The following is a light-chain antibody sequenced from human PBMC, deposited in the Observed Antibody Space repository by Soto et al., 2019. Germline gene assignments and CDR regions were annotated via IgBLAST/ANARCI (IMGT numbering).Light chain of an antibody. CDR2: GAS. CDR3: QEYNTLIWK. CDR1: QSVNAN. J-gene: IGKJ4*01. V-gene: IGKV3-15*01. Sequence: EVVMTQSPATLSVSPGERATLSCRASQSVNANLAWYQQKPGQAPRLLIHGASNRATGIPARFNGSGFETEFILAISSLKTEDLAAYYSQEYNTLIWKFGEGTQVEI.